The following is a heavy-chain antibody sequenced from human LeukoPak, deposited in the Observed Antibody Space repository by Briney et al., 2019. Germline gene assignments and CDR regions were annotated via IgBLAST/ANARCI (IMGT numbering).Heavy chain of an antibody. CDR2: ISAYNGNT. Sequence: ASVKVSCKASGYTFTSYGISWVRQAPGQGLEWMGWISAYNGNTNYAQKLQGRVTMTTDTSTSTAYMELRSLRSDDTAVYYCARVVWFGELLPPFDYWGQGTLVTVSS. CDR3: ARVVWFGELLPPFDY. CDR1: GYTFTSYG. V-gene: IGHV1-18*01. J-gene: IGHJ4*02. D-gene: IGHD3-10*01.